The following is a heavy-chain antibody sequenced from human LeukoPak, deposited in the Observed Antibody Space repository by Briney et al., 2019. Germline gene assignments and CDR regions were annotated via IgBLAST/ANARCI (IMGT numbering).Heavy chain of an antibody. Sequence: SETLSLTCTVSGGSISIYYWNWIRQPAGRGLEWIGRIFTSGITNYNPSLKSRVTMSVDTSKNQFSLNLSSVIAADTAIYYCARETSGTYYNPLGYMDVWGKGTTVTVSS. CDR3: ARETSGTYYNPLGYMDV. CDR1: GGSISIYY. V-gene: IGHV4-4*07. J-gene: IGHJ6*03. D-gene: IGHD3-10*01. CDR2: IFTSGIT.